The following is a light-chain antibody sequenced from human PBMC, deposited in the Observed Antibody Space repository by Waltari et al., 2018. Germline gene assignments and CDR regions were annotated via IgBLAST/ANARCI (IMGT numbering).Light chain of an antibody. CDR2: GAS. CDR3: QQYDGSILT. J-gene: IGKJ4*01. Sequence: IVLTQSPDTLSLSPGQRATLSCRASQTINNNFLVWYQQKPGQAPRLLIHGASSMATGFPDRFSGSGSGTDFTLTISRLEPEDVAVYYCQQYDGSILTFGGGTKVEI. V-gene: IGKV3-20*01. CDR1: QTINNNF.